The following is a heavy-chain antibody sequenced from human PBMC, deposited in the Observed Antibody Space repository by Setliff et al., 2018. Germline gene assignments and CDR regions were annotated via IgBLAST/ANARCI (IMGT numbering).Heavy chain of an antibody. CDR2: INGDGSSA. CDR3: ARDWGAAGSTNAFDI. D-gene: IGHD6-25*01. CDR1: GPMFSRYW. V-gene: IGHV3-74*01. Sequence: GFLRLSCVVSGPMFSRYWIHWVRQSPGKGLVWVARINGDGSSASYADSVEGRFTISRDNAKNTVYLQMNSLGVDDTAVYYCARDWGAAGSTNAFDIWGQGTMVTVSS. J-gene: IGHJ3*02.